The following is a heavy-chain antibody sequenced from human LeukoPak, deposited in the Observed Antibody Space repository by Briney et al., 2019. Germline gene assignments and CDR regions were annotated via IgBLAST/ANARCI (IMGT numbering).Heavy chain of an antibody. CDR3: ARGGMVATFLYYYGMDV. D-gene: IGHD5-12*01. V-gene: IGHV7-4-1*02. Sequence: ASVKVSCKASGYTFTSYVMNWVRQAPGQGLEWVGWINTNTGNPTYAQGFTGRFVFSLDTSVSTAYLQISSLKAEDTAVYYCARGGMVATFLYYYGMDVWGQGTTVTVSS. CDR1: GYTFTSYV. CDR2: INTNTGNP. J-gene: IGHJ6*02.